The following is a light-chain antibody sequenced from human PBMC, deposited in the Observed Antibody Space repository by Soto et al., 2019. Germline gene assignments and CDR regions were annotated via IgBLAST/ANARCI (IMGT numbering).Light chain of an antibody. CDR3: QQYSTYTPRT. J-gene: IGKJ1*01. Sequence: IQMTQSPSTLSASAGDSVTITCRASQSISNWLAWYHQKPGKAPKMLIYKASSLESGVTSRFSGSGSGREFTLTISSLLHADFAAYYCQQYSTYTPRTFGQGTKVDIK. CDR1: QSISNW. V-gene: IGKV1-5*03. CDR2: KAS.